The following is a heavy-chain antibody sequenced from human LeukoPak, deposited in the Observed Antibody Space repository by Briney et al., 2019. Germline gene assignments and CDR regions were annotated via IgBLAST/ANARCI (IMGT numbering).Heavy chain of an antibody. D-gene: IGHD2-21*01. Sequence: QTGGSPRLPCAASGFTFSSYSMNWVRQAPGKGLEWVSYISSSSSTIYYADSVKGRFTISRDNRQDTLYLQMNSLTTEDTAIYYCVKEKDCGRECYFFDSWGQGALVTVSS. CDR3: VKEKDCGRECYFFDS. V-gene: IGHV3-48*04. J-gene: IGHJ4*02. CDR2: ISSSSSTI. CDR1: GFTFSSYS.